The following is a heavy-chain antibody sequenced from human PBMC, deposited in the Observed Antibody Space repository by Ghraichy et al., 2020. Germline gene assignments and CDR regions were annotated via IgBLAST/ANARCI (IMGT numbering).Heavy chain of an antibody. CDR1: GFTFSSYW. Sequence: GGSLRLSCAASGFTFSSYWMHWVRQAPGKGLVWVSRINSDGSSTSYADSVKGRFTISRDNAKNTLYLQMNSLRAEDTAVYYCARNSNYGPYYYYGMDVWGQGTTVTVSS. CDR3: ARNSNYGPYYYYGMDV. V-gene: IGHV3-74*01. J-gene: IGHJ6*02. CDR2: INSDGSST. D-gene: IGHD4-11*01.